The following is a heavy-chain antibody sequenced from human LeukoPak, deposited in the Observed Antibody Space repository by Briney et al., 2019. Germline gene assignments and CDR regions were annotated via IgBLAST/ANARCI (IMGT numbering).Heavy chain of an antibody. CDR3: ARTTSMVRGAPPRY. V-gene: IGHV3-30*04. D-gene: IGHD3-10*01. CDR1: GFTFSSYA. Sequence: PGGSLRLSCAASGFTFSSYAMHWVRQAPGKGLERLAVISYDGSNKYYADSVKGRFTISRDNSKNTLYLQMNSLRAEDTAVYYCARTTSMVRGAPPRYWGQGTLVTVSS. J-gene: IGHJ4*02. CDR2: ISYDGSNK.